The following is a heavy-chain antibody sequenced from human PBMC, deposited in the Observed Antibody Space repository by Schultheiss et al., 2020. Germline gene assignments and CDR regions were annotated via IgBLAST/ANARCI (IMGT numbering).Heavy chain of an antibody. D-gene: IGHD4-17*01. CDR2: ISWNSGSI. CDR3: ARRPDYGDYGNWFDP. J-gene: IGHJ5*02. CDR1: GFTFDDYA. V-gene: IGHV3-9*01. Sequence: SLKISCAASGFTFDDYAMHWVRQAPGKGLEWVSGISWNSGSIGYADSVKGRFTISRDNAKNSLYLQMNSLRAEDTAVYYCARRPDYGDYGNWFDPWGQGTLVTVSS.